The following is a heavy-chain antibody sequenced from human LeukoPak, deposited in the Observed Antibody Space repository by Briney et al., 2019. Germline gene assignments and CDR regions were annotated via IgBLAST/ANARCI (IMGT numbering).Heavy chain of an antibody. CDR1: GYSLTSYW. D-gene: IGHD3-10*01. J-gene: IGHJ4*02. V-gene: IGHV5-51*01. Sequence: SLKISWKGSGYSLTSYWIGWVRQMPGKGLEWIGIIYPGDSDTRYSPSFQGQVTISADKSISTAFLQWSSLQASDTAMYYCARSSAMTYNGPRDYWGQGTLVTVSS. CDR2: IYPGDSDT. CDR3: ARSSAMTYNGPRDY.